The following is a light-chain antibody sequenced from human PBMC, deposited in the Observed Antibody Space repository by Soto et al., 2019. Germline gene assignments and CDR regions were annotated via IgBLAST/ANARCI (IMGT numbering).Light chain of an antibody. V-gene: IGLV1-44*01. Sequence: QSVLTQPHSASGTPGRRLTISCSGSISNIAINSVSWYQKVPGTAPKLLIHSSQQRPSGVPDRFSGSKSGSSASLAISELQSEDEGDYYCASWDDSLNGPVFGGGTKLTVL. J-gene: IGLJ2*01. CDR3: ASWDDSLNGPV. CDR2: SSQ. CDR1: ISNIAINS.